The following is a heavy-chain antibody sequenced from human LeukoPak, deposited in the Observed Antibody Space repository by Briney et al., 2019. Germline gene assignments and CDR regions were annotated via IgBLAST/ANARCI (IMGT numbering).Heavy chain of an antibody. D-gene: IGHD6-19*01. V-gene: IGHV3-9*01. Sequence: PGRSLRLSCAASGFTFDNYAMHWVRQAPGKGLEWLSIISWNSGYIGYADSVKGRFTISRDNAKKSLDLQMNSLRAEDTAFYYCAKVRGTYSSGYFFDYWGQGTLVRVSS. CDR3: AKVRGTYSSGYFFDY. J-gene: IGHJ4*02. CDR1: GFTFDNYA. CDR2: ISWNSGYI.